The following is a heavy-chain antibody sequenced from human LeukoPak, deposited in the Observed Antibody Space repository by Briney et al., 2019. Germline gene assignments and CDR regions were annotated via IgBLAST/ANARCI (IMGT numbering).Heavy chain of an antibody. CDR2: ISGSSSTI. CDR3: AREGVEVRGGGYYSGMDV. J-gene: IGHJ6*04. CDR1: GFTFSSYE. Sequence: GGSLRLSCAASGFTFSSYEMNWVRQAPGEGLERVSYISGSSSTIYYADSVKGRFTISRDNAKNSLYLQMNSLRAEDTAIYYCAREGVEVRGGGYYSGMDVWGKGTTVTVSS. V-gene: IGHV3-48*03. D-gene: IGHD3-10*01.